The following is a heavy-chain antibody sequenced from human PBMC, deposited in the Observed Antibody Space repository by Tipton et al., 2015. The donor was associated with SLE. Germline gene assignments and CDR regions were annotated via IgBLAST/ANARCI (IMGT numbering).Heavy chain of an antibody. CDR1: GFTFISYG. V-gene: IGHV1-18*01. Sequence: QSGEVKKPGASVKVSCKASGFTFISYGISWVRQAPGQGLQWMGWISAYNCNTNYAQKLQGRVTMTTDTSTSTTYMELRSLRSDDTSVYFCARVDIYFYDINDSPASAFDIWGPWTMVTVSP. CDR2: ISAYNCNT. D-gene: IGHD3-22*01. CDR3: ARVDIYFYDINDSPASAFDI. J-gene: IGHJ3*02.